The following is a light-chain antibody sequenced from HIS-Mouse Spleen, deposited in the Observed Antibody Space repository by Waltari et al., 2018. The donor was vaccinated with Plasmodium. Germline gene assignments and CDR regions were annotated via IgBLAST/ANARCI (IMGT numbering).Light chain of an antibody. CDR1: QSVLYSPNNKNY. CDR3: QQYYSTPPYT. J-gene: IGKJ2*01. V-gene: IGKV4-1*01. Sequence: DIVMTQSPDSLAGSLGERATINCKSSQSVLYSPNNKNYLAWYQQKPGQPPKLLIYWASTRESGVPDRFSGSGSGTDFTLTISSLQAEDVAVYYCQQYYSTPPYTFGQGTKLEIK. CDR2: WAS.